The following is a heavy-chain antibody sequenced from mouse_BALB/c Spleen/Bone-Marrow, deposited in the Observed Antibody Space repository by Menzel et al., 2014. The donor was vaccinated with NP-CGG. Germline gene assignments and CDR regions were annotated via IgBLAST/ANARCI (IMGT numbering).Heavy chain of an antibody. V-gene: IGHV14-3*02. D-gene: IGHD1-1*01. J-gene: IGHJ2*01. Sequence: EVQLQQSGAELVKPGASVKLSRTASGFNIKDTYMHWVKQRPEQGLEWIGRIDPANGNTKYDPKFQGKATIAADTSSNAAYLQLSSLTSEDTAVYYCASYYCGYYFNSWGQGITLTVSS. CDR1: GFNIKDTY. CDR3: ASYYCGYYFNS. CDR2: IDPANGNT.